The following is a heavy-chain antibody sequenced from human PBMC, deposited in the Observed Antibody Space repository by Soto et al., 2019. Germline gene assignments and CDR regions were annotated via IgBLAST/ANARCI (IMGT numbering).Heavy chain of an antibody. CDR2: IYYSGST. D-gene: IGHD2-2*01. Sequence: SETLSLTCTVSGGSISNYYWSWIRQPPGKGLEWIAYIYYSGSTDYNHSLKGRVTFSLDLSKNHFSLGLGFVTAADTAFFYCVRHTVYCISSICRKNLEYWGQGALVTVS. J-gene: IGHJ4*02. V-gene: IGHV4-59*08. CDR1: GGSISNYY. CDR3: VRHTVYCISSICRKNLEY.